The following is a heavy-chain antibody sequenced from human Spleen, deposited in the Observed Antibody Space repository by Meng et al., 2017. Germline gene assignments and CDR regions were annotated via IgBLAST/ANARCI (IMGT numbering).Heavy chain of an antibody. Sequence: QVQLVQSGAEVKKPGASVKGSCKASGYTFTSYARYGISWVRQAPGQGLEWMGWISSYIGNTNYAQKLQGRVTMTTETSTSTAYMELRSLRSDDTAVYYCARDSNGIASALRTWGQGTLVTVSS. V-gene: IGHV1-18*01. CDR2: ISSYIGNT. CDR1: GYTFTSYARYG. J-gene: IGHJ5*02. D-gene: IGHD6-13*01. CDR3: ARDSNGIASALRT.